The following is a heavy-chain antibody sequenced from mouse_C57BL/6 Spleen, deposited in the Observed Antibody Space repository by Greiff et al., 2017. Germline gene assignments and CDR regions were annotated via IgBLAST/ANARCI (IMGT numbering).Heavy chain of an antibody. CDR3: ASGLGYFDY. D-gene: IGHD4-1*01. V-gene: IGHV14-3*01. J-gene: IGHJ2*01. Sequence: VHVKQSVAELVRPGASVKLSCTASGFNIKHTYMHWVKQRPEQGLEWIGRIDPANGNTKYAPKFQGKATITADTSSNTAYLQLSSLTSEDTAIYYCASGLGYFDYWGQGTTLTVSS. CDR1: GFNIKHTY. CDR2: IDPANGNT.